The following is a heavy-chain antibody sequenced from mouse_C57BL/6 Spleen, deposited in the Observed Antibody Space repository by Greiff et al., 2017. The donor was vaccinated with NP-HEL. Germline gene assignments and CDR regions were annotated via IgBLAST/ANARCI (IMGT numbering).Heavy chain of an antibody. CDR2: LYPGSGST. CDR1: GYTFTSHW. V-gene: IGHV1-55*01. CDR3: ARRFSDY. J-gene: IGHJ2*01. Sequence: QVQLQQSGAALVKPGASVKMSCKASGYTFTSHWLTWVKQRPGHGLAWIGDLYPGSGSTTYNEKFKSKATLNVDTSSSTAYMQRSRLTSEATAVYYCARRFSDYWGQGTTLTVSS.